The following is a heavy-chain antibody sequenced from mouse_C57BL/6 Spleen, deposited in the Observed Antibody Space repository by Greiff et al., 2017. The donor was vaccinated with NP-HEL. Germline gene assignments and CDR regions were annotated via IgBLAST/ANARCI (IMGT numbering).Heavy chain of an antibody. V-gene: IGHV3-6*01. Sequence: VQLKESGPGLVKPSQSLSLTCSVTGYSITSGYYWNWIRQFPGNKLEWMGYISYDGSNNYNPSLKNRISITRDTSKNQFFLKLKSVTTEDTATDYWARDDYGSSYVPLAYWGQGTLVTVSA. D-gene: IGHD1-1*01. CDR3: ARDDYGSSYVPLAY. CDR1: GYSITSGYY. CDR2: ISYDGSN. J-gene: IGHJ3*01.